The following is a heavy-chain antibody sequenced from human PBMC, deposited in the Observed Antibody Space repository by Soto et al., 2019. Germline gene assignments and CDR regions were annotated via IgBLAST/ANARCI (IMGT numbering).Heavy chain of an antibody. J-gene: IGHJ4*02. V-gene: IGHV3-9*01. Sequence: VQLVESGGGLVQPGRSLRLSCAASGFTFDDYAMHWVRQAPGKGLEWVSGISWNSGSIGYADSVKGRFTISRDNAKNSLYLQMNSLRAEDTALYYCAKDPYGGLNYFDYWGQGTLVTVSS. CDR1: GFTFDDYA. CDR2: ISWNSGSI. CDR3: AKDPYGGLNYFDY. D-gene: IGHD4-17*01.